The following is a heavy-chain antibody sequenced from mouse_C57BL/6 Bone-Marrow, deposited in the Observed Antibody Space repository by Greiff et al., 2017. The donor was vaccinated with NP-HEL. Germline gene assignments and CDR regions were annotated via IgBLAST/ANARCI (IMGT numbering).Heavy chain of an antibody. Sequence: EVKLQESGPGLVKPSQSLSLTCSVTGYSITSGYYWNWIRQFPGNKLEWMGYISYDGSNNYNPSLKNRISITRDTSKNQFFLKLNSVTTEDTATYYCAREERLSTMDDWGQGTSVTVSS. CDR2: ISYDGSN. D-gene: IGHD2-2*01. CDR1: GYSITSGYY. V-gene: IGHV3-6*01. J-gene: IGHJ4*01. CDR3: AREERLSTMDD.